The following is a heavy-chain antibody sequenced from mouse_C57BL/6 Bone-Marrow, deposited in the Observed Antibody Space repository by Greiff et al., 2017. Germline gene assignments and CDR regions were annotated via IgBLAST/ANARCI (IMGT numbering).Heavy chain of an antibody. CDR3: ARLPYYYGSTYAMDY. CDR1: GYAFTNYL. V-gene: IGHV1-54*01. D-gene: IGHD1-1*01. CDR2: INPGSGGT. J-gene: IGHJ4*01. Sequence: QVQLQQSGAELVRPGTSVKVSCKASGYAFTNYLIEWVKQRPGQGLEWIGVINPGSGGTNYNEKFKGKATLTAEKSSSTAYMQLSILTSEDSAVYFCARLPYYYGSTYAMDYWGQGTSVTVSS.